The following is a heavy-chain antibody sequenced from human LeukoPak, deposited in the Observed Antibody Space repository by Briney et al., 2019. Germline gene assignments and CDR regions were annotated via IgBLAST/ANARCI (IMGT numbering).Heavy chain of an antibody. Sequence: MPSETLSLTCTVSGGSISSYYWSGIRQPPGKGLEWIGYIYYSGSTKYNPSLKSRVTISVDTSKNQFSLKLTSVTAADTAVYYCARLGIGVVPSAMLGDYYFDYWGQGTLVTVSS. CDR1: GGSISSYY. CDR2: IYYSGST. V-gene: IGHV4-59*08. J-gene: IGHJ4*02. CDR3: ARLGIGVVPSAMLGDYYFDY. D-gene: IGHD2-2*01.